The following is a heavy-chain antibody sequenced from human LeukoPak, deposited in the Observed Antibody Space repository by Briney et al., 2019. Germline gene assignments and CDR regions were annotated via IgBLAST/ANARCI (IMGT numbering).Heavy chain of an antibody. D-gene: IGHD3-16*01. CDR2: ITTSGSST. CDR3: TRERRGSYYAFES. V-gene: IGHV3-11*01. CDR1: GFSFSDYY. Sequence: PGGSLRLSCAASGFSFSDYYMSWVRQAPGKGLEWISYITTSGSSTKYADSVKGRFTLSRDNAKNSVVLQMNSLRADATAVYYCTRERRGSYYAFESWGQGTLVSVSS. J-gene: IGHJ4*02.